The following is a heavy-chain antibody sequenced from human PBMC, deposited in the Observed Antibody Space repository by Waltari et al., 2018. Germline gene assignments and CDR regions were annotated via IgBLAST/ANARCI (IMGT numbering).Heavy chain of an antibody. D-gene: IGHD1-1*01. CDR1: GSTFTDYY. CDR2: VDPEDGET. Sequence: EVQLVQSGAEVKKPGATVKISCKASGSTFTDYYMHSVQQAPGKGLEWMGRVDPEDGETIYLEKSQGRATRTADTSSDTAYMELSSLRSEDTAVYYCATDVLERPNEPHHYYYMDVWGKGTTVTVSS. J-gene: IGHJ6*03. CDR3: ATDVLERPNEPHHYYYMDV. V-gene: IGHV1-69-2*01.